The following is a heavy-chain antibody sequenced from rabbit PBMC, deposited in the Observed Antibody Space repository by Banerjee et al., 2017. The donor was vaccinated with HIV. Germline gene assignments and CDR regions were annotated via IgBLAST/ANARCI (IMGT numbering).Heavy chain of an antibody. D-gene: IGHD8-1*01. CDR3: ARDSGSSFSSYGMDL. CDR1: GFGFSRYG. V-gene: IGHV1S45*01. Sequence: QEQLVESGGGLVQPGGSLKLSCKASGFGFSRYGMCWVRQPPGKGPEWIACIAAGVSFTSYYATWAKGRFTISKTSSTTVTLQMTSLTAADTATYFCARDSGSSFSSYGMDLWGPGTLVTVS. J-gene: IGHJ6*01. CDR2: IAAGVSFTS.